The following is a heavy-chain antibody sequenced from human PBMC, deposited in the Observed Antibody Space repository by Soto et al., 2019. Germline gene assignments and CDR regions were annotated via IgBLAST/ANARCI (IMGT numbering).Heavy chain of an antibody. D-gene: IGHD3-22*01. CDR1: EFTFRSYA. V-gene: IGHV3-23*01. CDR2: ISDIGDIT. Sequence: EVQLLESGGGLIEPGGSLRLSCAASEFTFRSYAMSWVRQAPGEGLEWVSAISDIGDITYYADSVKGRFTISRDNSKNTLFLQMDSLRPEDTAVYFCAKDYSYDSSGVLDYWGQGTLVTVSS. J-gene: IGHJ4*02. CDR3: AKDYSYDSSGVLDY.